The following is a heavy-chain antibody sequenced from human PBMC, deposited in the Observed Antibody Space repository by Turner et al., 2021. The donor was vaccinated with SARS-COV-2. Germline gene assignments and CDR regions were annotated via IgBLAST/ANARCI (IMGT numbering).Heavy chain of an antibody. CDR1: AFTVSSNY. CDR3: AKNGYSYGYSGYYFDY. Sequence: EGQLVESGGGVIQPGGSLTLSGAAAAFTVSSNYMGWVRQAPGKGLEWVSVIYSGGSTYYADSVKSRFTISRDNSKNTLYLQMNSLRAEDTAVYYCAKNGYSYGYSGYYFDYWGQGTLVTVSS. D-gene: IGHD5-18*01. CDR2: IYSGGST. J-gene: IGHJ4*02. V-gene: IGHV3-66*03.